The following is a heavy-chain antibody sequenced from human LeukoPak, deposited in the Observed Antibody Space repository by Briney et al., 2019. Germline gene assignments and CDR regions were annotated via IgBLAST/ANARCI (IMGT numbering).Heavy chain of an antibody. V-gene: IGHV1-18*01. CDR1: GYTFTSYG. Sequence: ASVKVSCKASGYTFTSYGISWVRRAPGQGLEWVGWISAYNGNTNYAQKLQGRVTMTTDTSTSTAYMELRSLRSDDTAVYYCARGYCSSTSCYKNWFDPWGQGTLVTVSS. D-gene: IGHD2-2*02. CDR2: ISAYNGNT. J-gene: IGHJ5*02. CDR3: ARGYCSSTSCYKNWFDP.